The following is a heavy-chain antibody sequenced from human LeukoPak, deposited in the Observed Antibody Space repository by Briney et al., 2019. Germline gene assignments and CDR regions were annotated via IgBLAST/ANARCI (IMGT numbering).Heavy chain of an antibody. CDR3: AKDLVGRGSYSDRGMDV. CDR1: GFTFSSYG. CDR2: ISYDGSNK. D-gene: IGHD3-10*01. V-gene: IGHV3-30*18. Sequence: PGGSLRLSCAASGFTFSSYGMHWVRQAPGKGLEWVAVISYDGSNKYYADSVKGRFTISRDNSKNTLYLQMNSLRAEDTAVYYCAKDLVGRGSYSDRGMDVWGKGTTVTVSS. J-gene: IGHJ6*04.